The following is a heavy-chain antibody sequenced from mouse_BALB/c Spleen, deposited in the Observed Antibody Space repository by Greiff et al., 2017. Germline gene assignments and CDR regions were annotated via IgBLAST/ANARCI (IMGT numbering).Heavy chain of an antibody. CDR1: GYTFTDYE. D-gene: IGHD2-3*01. Sequence: VQLQQSGAELVRPGASVTLSCKASGYTFTDYEMHWVKQAPVHGLEWIGAIGPETGGTAYNQKFKGKATLTADKSSSTAYMELRSLTSEDSAIYYCTVYAPFAYWEQKPLVTLSA. CDR3: TVYAPFAY. V-gene: IGHV1-15*01. CDR2: IGPETGGT. J-gene: IGHJ3*01.